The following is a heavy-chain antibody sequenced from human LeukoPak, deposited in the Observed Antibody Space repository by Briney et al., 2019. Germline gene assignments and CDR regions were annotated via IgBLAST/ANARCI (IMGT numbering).Heavy chain of an antibody. V-gene: IGHV3-23*01. CDR3: TRDRGAIFDEPNDF. Sequence: PGGSLRLSCAASGFTFSSYAMSWVRQAPGKGLEWVSAISGSGGSTYYADSVKGRFTISRDNSKNTLYLQMNSLRAEDTAVYYCTRDRGAIFDEPNDFWGQGTLVTVSS. CDR1: GFTFSSYA. CDR2: ISGSGGST. D-gene: IGHD3-3*01. J-gene: IGHJ4*02.